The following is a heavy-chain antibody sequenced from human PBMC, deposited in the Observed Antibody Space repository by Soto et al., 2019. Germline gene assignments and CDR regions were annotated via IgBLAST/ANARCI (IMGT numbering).Heavy chain of an antibody. CDR2: IDPSDSYT. J-gene: IGHJ6*02. Sequence: GESLKLSSKGSSYSFTSYCSIWGLAMPLKGLEWMGRIDPSDSYTNYSPSFQGHVTISADKSISTAYLQWSSLKASDTAMDYCARIARKSYYYYGMDGWGQGTKVTVSS. V-gene: IGHV5-10-1*01. CDR1: SYSFTSYC. CDR3: ARIARKSYYYYGMDG.